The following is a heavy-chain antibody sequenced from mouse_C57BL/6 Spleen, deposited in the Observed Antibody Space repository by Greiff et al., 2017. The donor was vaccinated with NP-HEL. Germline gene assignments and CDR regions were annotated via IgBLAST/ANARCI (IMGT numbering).Heavy chain of an antibody. D-gene: IGHD1-1*01. CDR1: GYTFTSYW. CDR2: IDPNSGGT. CDR3: ARVRITTVLDY. J-gene: IGHJ2*01. V-gene: IGHV1-72*01. Sequence: QVQLQQPGAELVKPGASVKLSCKASGYTFTSYWMHWVKQRPGRGLEWIGRIDPNSGGTKYNEKFKSKATLTVDKPSSTAYMQLSSLTSEDSAVYYCARVRITTVLDYWGQSTTLTVSS.